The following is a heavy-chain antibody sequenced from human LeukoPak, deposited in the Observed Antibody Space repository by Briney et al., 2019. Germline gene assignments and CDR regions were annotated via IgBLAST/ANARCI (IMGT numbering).Heavy chain of an antibody. CDR1: GGSISSSSYY. J-gene: IGHJ4*02. CDR2: IYYSGST. V-gene: IGHV4-39*01. CDR3: ARTVRGVFDY. Sequence: SETLSLTCIFSGGSISSSSYYWGWIRQPPGKGLEWIGSIYYSGSTYYNPSLKSRVTISVDTSKNQFSLKLSSVTAADTAVYYCARTVRGVFDYWGQGTLVTVSS. D-gene: IGHD3-10*01.